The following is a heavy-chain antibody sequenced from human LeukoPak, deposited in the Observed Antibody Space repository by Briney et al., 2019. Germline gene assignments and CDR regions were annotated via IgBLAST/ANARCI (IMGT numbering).Heavy chain of an antibody. J-gene: IGHJ2*01. V-gene: IGHV3-13*01. CDR3: VRGALPGDNWYFDL. CDR1: GFPFSAYD. Sequence: GGSLRLSCETSGFPFSAYDMHWVRQAPGKGLEWVSAFGSAGDTYYPGAVRGRFTISRDYAKNSLYLQMNSLRTGDTAVYFCVRGALPGDNWYFDLWGRGTLVTVAS. CDR2: FGSAGDT.